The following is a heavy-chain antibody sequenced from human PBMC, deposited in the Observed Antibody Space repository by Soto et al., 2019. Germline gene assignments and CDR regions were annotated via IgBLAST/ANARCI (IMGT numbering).Heavy chain of an antibody. Sequence: SETLSLTCSVSGDSISRIDYYWTWIRQHPEKGLEWIGNIYFRGNTYYSPSLESRLTISVDTSKNQFSLKLTSVTAADTAVYYCAREGGSYDSGGYLIRGAFDIWGQGTMVTVPS. CDR3: AREGGSYDSGGYLIRGAFDI. CDR2: IYFRGNT. D-gene: IGHD3-22*01. CDR1: GDSISRIDYY. V-gene: IGHV4-31*03. J-gene: IGHJ3*02.